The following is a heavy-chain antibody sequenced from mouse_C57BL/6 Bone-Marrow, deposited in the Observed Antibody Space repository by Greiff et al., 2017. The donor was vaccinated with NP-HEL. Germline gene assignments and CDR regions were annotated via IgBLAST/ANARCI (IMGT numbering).Heavy chain of an antibody. J-gene: IGHJ4*01. Sequence: EVKLVESGAGLVKPGGSLKLSCAASGFTFSSYAMSWVRQTPEKRLEWVATISDGGSYTYYPDNVKGRFTISRDNAKNNLYLQMSHLKSEDTAMYYCARGKGTVYAMDYWGQGTSVTVSS. D-gene: IGHD3-3*01. CDR2: ISDGGSYT. CDR1: GFTFSSYA. CDR3: ARGKGTVYAMDY. V-gene: IGHV5-4*03.